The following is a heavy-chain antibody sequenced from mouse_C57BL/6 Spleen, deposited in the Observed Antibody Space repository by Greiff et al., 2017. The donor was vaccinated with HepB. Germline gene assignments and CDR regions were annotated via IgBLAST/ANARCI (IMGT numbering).Heavy chain of an antibody. V-gene: IGHV5-6*01. Sequence: EVHLVESGGDLVKPGGSLKLSCAASGFTFSSYGMSWVRQTPDKRLEWVATISSGGSYTYYPDSVKGRFTISRDNAKNTLYLQMSSLKSEDTAMYYCARHDYGSNYAMDYWGQGTSVTVSS. CDR2: ISSGGSYT. J-gene: IGHJ4*01. D-gene: IGHD1-1*01. CDR3: ARHDYGSNYAMDY. CDR1: GFTFSSYG.